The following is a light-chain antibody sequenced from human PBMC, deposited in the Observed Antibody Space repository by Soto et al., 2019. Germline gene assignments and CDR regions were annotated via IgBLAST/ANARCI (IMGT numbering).Light chain of an antibody. CDR2: GAS. V-gene: IGKV3-20*01. J-gene: IGKJ1*01. CDR3: QQYLTSPTWT. Sequence: EIVLTQSPGTLSLSPGAKATLSCRASQSVSNNYLAWYQQKRGQAPRLLIYGASGSATGIPDKFSGSRSGTDFTLTLSRLEPEYFAQDYCQQYLTSPTWTFGQGTKMEIK. CDR1: QSVSNNY.